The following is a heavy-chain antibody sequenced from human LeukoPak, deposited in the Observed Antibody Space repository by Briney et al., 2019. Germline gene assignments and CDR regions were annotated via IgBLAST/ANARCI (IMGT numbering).Heavy chain of an antibody. CDR2: ISSSSSYT. CDR3: ASGWYFDY. Sequence: GLEWVSYISSSSSYTNYADSVKGRFTISRDNAKNSLYLQMNSLRAEDTAVYYCASGWYFDYWGQGTLVTVSS. J-gene: IGHJ4*02. V-gene: IGHV3-11*06. D-gene: IGHD6-19*01.